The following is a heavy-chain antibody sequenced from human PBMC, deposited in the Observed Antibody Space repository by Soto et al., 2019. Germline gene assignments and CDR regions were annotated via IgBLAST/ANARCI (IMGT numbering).Heavy chain of an antibody. V-gene: IGHV3-30*04. CDR3: ARAPPYCSSTSCYFDY. CDR1: GFHISSYD. J-gene: IGHJ4*02. CDR2: ISYDGSST. Sequence: HPRGSLGLSCVGSGFHISSYDMHWVRGAPAQGLEWVAVISYDGSSTYYADSLKGRFTISRDNAKNSLYLQMNSLTAEDTAVYYCARAPPYCSSTSCYFDYWGQGTLVTVSS. D-gene: IGHD2-2*01.